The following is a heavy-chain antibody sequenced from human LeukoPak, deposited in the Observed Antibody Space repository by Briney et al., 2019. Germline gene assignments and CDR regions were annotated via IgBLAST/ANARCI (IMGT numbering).Heavy chain of an antibody. Sequence: SETLSLTCAVYGGSFSGYYWSWIRQPPGKGLEWIGEINHSESTNYNPSLKSRVTISVDTSKNQFSLKLSSVTAADTAVYYCAREDRYGGIAVAGYYFDYWGQGTLVTVSS. CDR3: AREDRYGGIAVAGYYFDY. J-gene: IGHJ4*02. V-gene: IGHV4-34*01. CDR1: GGSFSGYY. D-gene: IGHD6-19*01. CDR2: INHSEST.